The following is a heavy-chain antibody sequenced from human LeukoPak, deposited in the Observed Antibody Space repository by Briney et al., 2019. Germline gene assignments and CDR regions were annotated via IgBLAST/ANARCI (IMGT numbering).Heavy chain of an antibody. CDR3: ARTPRGGWVAFDI. CDR1: GGSISSYY. D-gene: IGHD3-16*01. J-gene: IGHJ3*02. Sequence: PSETLSLTCTVSGGSISSYYWSWIRQPPGKGLEWIGYIYDSGCTSYNPSLKSRVTISVDTSKNQFSLKLTSVTAADTAVYYCARTPRGGWVAFDIWGQGTMVTVSS. CDR2: IYDSGCT. V-gene: IGHV4-59*01.